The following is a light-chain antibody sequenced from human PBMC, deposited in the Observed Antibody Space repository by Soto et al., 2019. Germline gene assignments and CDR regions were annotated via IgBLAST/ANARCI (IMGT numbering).Light chain of an antibody. J-gene: IGLJ1*01. V-gene: IGLV2-23*02. CDR2: EVS. CDR3: LSWAGSRTYYR. CDR1: SSDVGSYNL. Sequence: QSVLTQPASVSGSPGQSITVSCTGTSSDVGSYNLVSWYQQYPGKAPKLMIYEVSKRPSGVSNRFSGAKSGNTASLTISGLQAEDEADYYCLSWAGSRTYYRFGTGTKVTVL.